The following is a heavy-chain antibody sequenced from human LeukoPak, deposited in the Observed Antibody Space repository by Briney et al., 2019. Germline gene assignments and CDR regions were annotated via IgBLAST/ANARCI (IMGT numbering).Heavy chain of an antibody. CDR3: ARDDPSGSYHN. V-gene: IGHV4-59*01. CDR2: IYYSGST. J-gene: IGHJ4*02. CDR1: GGSISSYY. D-gene: IGHD1-26*01. Sequence: TSETLSLTCTVSGGSISSYYWSWIRQPPGKGLEWIGYIYYSGSTNYNPSLKSRVTISVDTSKNQFPLKLSSVTAADTAVYYCARDDPSGSYHNWGQGTLVTVSS.